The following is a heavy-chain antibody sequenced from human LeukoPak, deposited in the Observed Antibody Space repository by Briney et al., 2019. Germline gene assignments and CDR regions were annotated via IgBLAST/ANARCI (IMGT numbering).Heavy chain of an antibody. CDR1: GFTFSSYS. Sequence: GGSLRLSCAVSGFTFSSYSMNWVRQAPGKGLEWVSSISFSSTYIYYSDSVKGRFTISRDNAKNSLYLQMNSLRAEDTAVYYCARVGQPPPGYYYMDVWGKGTTVTVSS. D-gene: IGHD3-16*01. J-gene: IGHJ6*03. CDR3: ARVGQPPPGYYYMDV. CDR2: ISFSSTYI. V-gene: IGHV3-21*01.